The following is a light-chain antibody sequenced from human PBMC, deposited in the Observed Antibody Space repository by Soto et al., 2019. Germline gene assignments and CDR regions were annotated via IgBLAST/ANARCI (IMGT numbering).Light chain of an antibody. CDR1: QSLLYRSNNKNY. V-gene: IGKV4-1*01. J-gene: IGKJ2*01. Sequence: DIVMTQSPDSLAVSLGERATINCKSSQSLLYRSNNKNYLAWYQQKPGQPPRLLINWASTRESGVPDRFSGSGSGADFTLTISSLQAEDVAVYHCQQYFNTPYTFGQGTKLEIK. CDR3: QQYFNTPYT. CDR2: WAS.